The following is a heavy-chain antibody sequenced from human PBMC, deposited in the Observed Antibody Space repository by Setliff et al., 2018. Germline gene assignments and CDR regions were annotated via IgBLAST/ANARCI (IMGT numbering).Heavy chain of an antibody. CDR3: VRDTTSGWMLTN. CDR1: VGSFSTYY. D-gene: IGHD6-25*01. V-gene: IGHV3-11*04. J-gene: IGHJ4*02. CDR2: LNNDGTTI. Sequence: LSLTCAVYVGSFSTYYCIWIRQPTGKGLAWISYLNNDGTTIYYANSVRGRFTISRDNARDSLYLQMNSLRAEDTAVYYCVRDTTSGWMLTNWGQGTRVTVAS.